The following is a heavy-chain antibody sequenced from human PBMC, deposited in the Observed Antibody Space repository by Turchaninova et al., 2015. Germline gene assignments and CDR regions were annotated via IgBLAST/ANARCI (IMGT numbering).Heavy chain of an antibody. Sequence: QVQLVESGGGVVQPGRSLRLSCAASGFTFSSYGMHWVRPAPGKGLEWVAVISYDGSNKYYAASVKGRVTISRDNSKNTLYLQMNSLRAEDTAVYYCAKAGGGYSGSFLFDPWGQGTLVTVSS. D-gene: IGHD1-26*01. CDR3: AKAGGGYSGSFLFDP. CDR1: GFTFSSYG. J-gene: IGHJ5*02. CDR2: ISYDGSNK. V-gene: IGHV3-30*18.